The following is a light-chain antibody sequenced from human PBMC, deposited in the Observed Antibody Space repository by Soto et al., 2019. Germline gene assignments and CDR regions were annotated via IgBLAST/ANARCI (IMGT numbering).Light chain of an antibody. J-gene: IGLJ1*01. CDR1: NSDVGSYNR. CDR3: SLYTSSSTYV. V-gene: IGLV2-18*01. Sequence: QSALTQPPSVSGSPGQSVTISCTGTNSDVGSYNRVSWYQQPPGTAPKVMIYEVSNRPSGVPDRFSGSKSGNTASLTISGLQAEDEADYYCSLYTSSSTYVFGTGTKVTVL. CDR2: EVS.